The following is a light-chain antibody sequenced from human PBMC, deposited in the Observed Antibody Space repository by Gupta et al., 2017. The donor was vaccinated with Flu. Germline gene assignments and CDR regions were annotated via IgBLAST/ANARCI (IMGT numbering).Light chain of an antibody. V-gene: IGLV2-14*01. CDR3: TSYSSSTTLYV. Sequence: SSDVGGYNNVSWYQQHPGKAPKLMIYEVSHRPSGVSNRFSGSKSDNAASLTISGLQTEDEADYYCTSYSSSTTLYVFGSGTKVTVL. CDR1: SSDVGGYNN. J-gene: IGLJ1*01. CDR2: EVS.